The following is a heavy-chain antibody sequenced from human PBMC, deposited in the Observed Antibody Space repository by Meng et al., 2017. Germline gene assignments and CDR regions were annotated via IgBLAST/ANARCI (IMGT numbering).Heavy chain of an antibody. D-gene: IGHD2/OR15-2a*01. CDR3: ARARTTNQSKYRNAYNWFDP. CDR2: IYHSGST. V-gene: IGHV4-30-2*01. Sequence: QLQLQESGSGLGKPSQTLSLTFAVSGGSISSGGSSWRWIRQPPGKGLEWIGYIYHSGSTHYNPSLKSRVIMSVDTSKNQFSLKLYSVTAADTAVYYCARARTTNQSKYRNAYNWFDPWGQGTLVTVSS. CDR1: GGSISSGGSS. J-gene: IGHJ5*02.